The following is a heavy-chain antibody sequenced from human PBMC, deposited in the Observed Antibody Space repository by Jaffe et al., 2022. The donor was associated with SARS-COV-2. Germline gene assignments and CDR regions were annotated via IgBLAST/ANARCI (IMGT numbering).Heavy chain of an antibody. CDR1: GYTFTSYG. D-gene: IGHD3-22*01. V-gene: IGHV1-18*01. CDR3: ARAPPTYYYDSSGYPPRFDI. Sequence: QVQLVQSGAEVKKPGASVKVSCKASGYTFTSYGISWVRQAPGQGLEWMGWISAYNGNTNYAQKLQGRVTMTTDTSTSTAYMELRSLRSDDTAVYYCARAPPTYYYDSSGYPPRFDIWGQGTMVTVSS. J-gene: IGHJ3*02. CDR2: ISAYNGNT.